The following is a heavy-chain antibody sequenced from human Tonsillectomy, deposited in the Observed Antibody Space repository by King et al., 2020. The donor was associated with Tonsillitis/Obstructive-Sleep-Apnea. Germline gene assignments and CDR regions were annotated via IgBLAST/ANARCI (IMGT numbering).Heavy chain of an antibody. V-gene: IGHV1-3*01. J-gene: IGHJ4*02. CDR3: ARDRSGPDY. D-gene: IGHD1-1*01. CDR2: INPGTCNT. CDR1: GYTFTDYA. Sequence: QLVQSGAEVKKPGASVKVSCKASGYTFTDYAVYWVRQAPGQRLEWMGWINPGTCNTKYSEKLQGRVTITRDTSASIAYLTLNSLRSEDTAVYYCARDRSGPDYWGQGSLVTVSS.